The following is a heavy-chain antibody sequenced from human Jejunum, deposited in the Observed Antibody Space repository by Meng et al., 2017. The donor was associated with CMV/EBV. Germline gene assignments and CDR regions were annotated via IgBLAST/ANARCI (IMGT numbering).Heavy chain of an antibody. CDR3: VRDPFREWFDP. CDR2: VSHDGST. CDR1: GGSFSNDY. V-gene: IGHV4-34*01. J-gene: IGHJ5*02. D-gene: IGHD3-10*01. Sequence: CAGYGGSFSNDYWSWIRQTPGKGLEWIGEVSHDGSTNYNPSLKSRVTISVDTSKDQFSLTLTSATAADTAVYYCVRDPFREWFDPWGQGTLVTVSS.